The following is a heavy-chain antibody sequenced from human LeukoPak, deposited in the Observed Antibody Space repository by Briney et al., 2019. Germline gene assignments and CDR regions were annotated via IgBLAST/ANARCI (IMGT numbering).Heavy chain of an antibody. D-gene: IGHD6-19*01. J-gene: IGHJ4*02. V-gene: IGHV3-7*01. CDR1: GFTFSNYW. CDR3: ARLSTAVVDSDY. Sequence: GGSLRLSCAASGFTFSNYWMSWVRQASGKGLEWVANIKQDGSETYYVDSVKGRFTTSRDNARNSLYLQMNSLRAEDTAMYYCARLSTAVVDSDYWGQGTLVTVSS. CDR2: IKQDGSET.